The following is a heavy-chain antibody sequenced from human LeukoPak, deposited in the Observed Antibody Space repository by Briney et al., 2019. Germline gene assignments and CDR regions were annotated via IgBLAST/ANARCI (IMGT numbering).Heavy chain of an antibody. J-gene: IGHJ4*02. V-gene: IGHV3-11*03. CDR3: ARFSGYDTYYFDY. CDR2: ISSSSSYT. Sequence: GGSLRLSCAASGFTFSDYYMSWIRQAPGEGLEWVSYISSSSSYTNYADSVKGRFTISRDNAKNSLYLQMNSLRAEDTAVYYCARFSGYDTYYFDYWGQGTLVTVSS. CDR1: GFTFSDYY. D-gene: IGHD5-12*01.